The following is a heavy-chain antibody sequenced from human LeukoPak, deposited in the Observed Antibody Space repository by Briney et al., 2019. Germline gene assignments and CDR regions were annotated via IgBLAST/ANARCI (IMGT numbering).Heavy chain of an antibody. V-gene: IGHV3-48*04. Sequence: GGSLRLSCAASGFTFSSYGMHWVRQAPGKGLEWVSYISSSGSTIYYADSVKGRFTISRDNAKNSLYLQMNSLRAEDTAVYYCAKGGTYYYDSSGYYDYWGQGTLVTVSS. CDR1: GFTFSSYG. CDR2: ISSSGSTI. CDR3: AKGGTYYYDSSGYYDY. J-gene: IGHJ4*02. D-gene: IGHD3-22*01.